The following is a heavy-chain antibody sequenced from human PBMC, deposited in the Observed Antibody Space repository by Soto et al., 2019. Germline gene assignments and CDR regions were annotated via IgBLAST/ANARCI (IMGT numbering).Heavy chain of an antibody. D-gene: IGHD6-6*01. J-gene: IGHJ4*02. CDR2: IYYSGST. CDR1: GGSVSSGSYY. V-gene: IGHV4-61*01. Sequence: QVQLQESGPGLVKPSETLSLTCTVSGGSVSSGSYYWSWIRQPPGKGLEWIGYIYYSGSTNYNPSLKIRVTISVDTSKNQFSLKLSSVTAADTAVYYCARGRIAARLGYWGQGTLVTVSS. CDR3: ARGRIAARLGY.